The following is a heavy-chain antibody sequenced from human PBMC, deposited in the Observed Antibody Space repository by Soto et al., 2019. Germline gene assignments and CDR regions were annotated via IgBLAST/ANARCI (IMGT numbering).Heavy chain of an antibody. CDR1: GFTFNNYA. Sequence: PGGSLRLSCAASGFTFNNYAMNWVRQAPGKGLEWVSVISGSGGGTYYADSVKGRFTISRDNSKNTLYLQMNSLRVDDTAVYYCAKSDTVVVVAATLGFDPWGQGTLVTVSS. CDR2: ISGSGGGT. D-gene: IGHD2-15*01. J-gene: IGHJ5*02. V-gene: IGHV3-23*01. CDR3: AKSDTVVVVAATLGFDP.